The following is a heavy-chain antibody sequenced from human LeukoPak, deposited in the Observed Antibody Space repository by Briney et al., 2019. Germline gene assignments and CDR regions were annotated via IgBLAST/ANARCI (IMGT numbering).Heavy chain of an antibody. CDR1: GGSFSGYY. J-gene: IGHJ5*02. V-gene: IGHV4-34*01. Sequence: SETLSLTCAVYGGSFSGYYWSWIRQPPGKGLEWIGEINHSGSTNYNPSLKSRVTISVDTSKNQFSLKLSSVTAADTAVYYCARRRGSFGWLLRRERTNWFDPWGQGTLVTVSS. D-gene: IGHD3-9*01. CDR3: ARRRGSFGWLLRRERTNWFDP. CDR2: INHSGST.